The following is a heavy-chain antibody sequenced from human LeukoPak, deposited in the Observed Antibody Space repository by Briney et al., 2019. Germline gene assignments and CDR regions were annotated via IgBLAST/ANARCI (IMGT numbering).Heavy chain of an antibody. V-gene: IGHV4-39*01. D-gene: IGHD3-3*01. CDR1: GGSISSSSYY. CDR3: ARFVPYYDFWSGYQP. Sequence: SETLSLTCTVSGGSISSSSYYWGWIRQPPGKGLEWIGSIYYSGSTYYNPSLKSRVTISVDTSKNQFFLKLSSVTAADTAVYYCARFVPYYDFWSGYQPWGQGTLVTVSS. J-gene: IGHJ5*02. CDR2: IYYSGST.